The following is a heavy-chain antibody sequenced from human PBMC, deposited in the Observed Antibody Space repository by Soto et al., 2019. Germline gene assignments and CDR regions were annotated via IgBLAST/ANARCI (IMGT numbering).Heavy chain of an antibody. CDR3: AGVSGGYYNMDV. Sequence: SDTRSLTCTFSGGSLSSYYGSWIRQPPGKGLEWIGYIYYTGSNNYNPSLKSRVTISLDTSKNQFSLKLSSVTAADTAVYYCAGVSGGYYNMDVWGQGTTVTVAS. CDR1: GGSLSSYY. D-gene: IGHD3-10*01. V-gene: IGHV4-59*01. J-gene: IGHJ6*02. CDR2: IYYTGSN.